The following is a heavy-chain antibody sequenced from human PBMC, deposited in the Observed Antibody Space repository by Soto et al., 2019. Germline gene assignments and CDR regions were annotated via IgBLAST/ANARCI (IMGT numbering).Heavy chain of an antibody. V-gene: IGHV3-23*01. Sequence: GGSLRLSCAASGFTFNNYAMSWVRQAPGKGLEWVSTVTGSGSKTYYAESVTGRFTISRDNSKNTLYLQMNSLRAEDTALYSCARDRTTGQTNYFDYWGQGTLVTVSS. CDR3: ARDRTTGQTNYFDY. CDR2: VTGSGSKT. J-gene: IGHJ4*02. CDR1: GFTFNNYA. D-gene: IGHD2-8*02.